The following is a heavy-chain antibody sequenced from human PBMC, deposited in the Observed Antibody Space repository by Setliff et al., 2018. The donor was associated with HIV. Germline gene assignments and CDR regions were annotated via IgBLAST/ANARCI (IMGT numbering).Heavy chain of an antibody. CDR3: ARITGDSGHPRFFDY. J-gene: IGHJ4*02. CDR1: GGSISSSSEY. V-gene: IGHV4-39*01. Sequence: SETLSLTCTVSGGSISSSSEYWGWIRQPPGKGLEYIGSFYYSGSTYYNPSLKSRVTISVDTSKNQISLKLSSVTAADTAVYYCARITGDSGHPRFFDYWGQGTLVTVSS. D-gene: IGHD1-26*01. CDR2: FYYSGST.